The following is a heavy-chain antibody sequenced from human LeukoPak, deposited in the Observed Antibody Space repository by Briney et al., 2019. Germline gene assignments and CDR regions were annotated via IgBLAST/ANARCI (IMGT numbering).Heavy chain of an antibody. CDR2: IYPGDSDT. V-gene: IGHV5-51*01. CDR3: ARHGEAYDILTGYAL. CDR1: GYSFTSYW. D-gene: IGHD3-9*01. Sequence: GESLKISCKGSGYSFTSYWIGWVRQMPGKGLEWMGIIYPGDSDTRYSPSFQGQVTISDDKSISTAYLQWSSLKASDTAMYYCARHGEAYDILTGYALWGQGTLVTVSS. J-gene: IGHJ4*02.